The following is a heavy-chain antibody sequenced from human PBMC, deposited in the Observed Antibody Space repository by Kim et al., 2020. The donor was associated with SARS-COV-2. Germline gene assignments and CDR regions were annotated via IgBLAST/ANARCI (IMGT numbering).Heavy chain of an antibody. CDR1: GGSFSGYY. CDR2: INHSGST. Sequence: SETLSLTCAVYGGSFSGYYWSWIRQPPGKGLEWIGEINHSGSTNYNPSLKSRVTISVDTSKNQLSLKLSSVTAADTAVYYCARGHGSGYYADYWGQGTLVTVSS. J-gene: IGHJ4*02. V-gene: IGHV4-34*01. D-gene: IGHD3-22*01. CDR3: ARGHGSGYYADY.